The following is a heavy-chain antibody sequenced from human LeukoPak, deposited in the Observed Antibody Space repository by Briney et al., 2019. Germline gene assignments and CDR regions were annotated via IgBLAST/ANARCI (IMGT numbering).Heavy chain of an antibody. Sequence: GGPLRLSCAASGFTFSNYAMNWVRQAPGKGLEWVSTIINSGGSTYYADSVKGRFTISRDSSKNTLYVQMNSLRDEDTGVYYCAKDVYGDYGGLDYWGQGTLVTVSS. CDR1: GFTFSNYA. V-gene: IGHV3-23*01. CDR2: IINSGGST. D-gene: IGHD4-17*01. J-gene: IGHJ4*02. CDR3: AKDVYGDYGGLDY.